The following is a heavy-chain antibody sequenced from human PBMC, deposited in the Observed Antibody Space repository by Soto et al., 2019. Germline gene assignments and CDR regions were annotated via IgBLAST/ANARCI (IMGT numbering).Heavy chain of an antibody. V-gene: IGHV2-5*01. CDR1: GFSLSTSGVG. J-gene: IGHJ4*02. D-gene: IGHD3-22*01. CDR2: IYWNDDK. CDR3: APIRGAYDSSGYYSHGPFDY. Sequence: GSGPTLVNPTQTLTLTCTFSGFSLSTSGVGVGWIRQPPGKALEWLALIYWNDDKRYSPSLKSRLTITKDTSKNQVVLTMTNMDPVDTATYYCAPIRGAYDSSGYYSHGPFDYWGQGTLVTVSS.